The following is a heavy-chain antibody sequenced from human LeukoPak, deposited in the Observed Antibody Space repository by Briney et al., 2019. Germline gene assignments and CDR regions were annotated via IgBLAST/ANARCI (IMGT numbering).Heavy chain of an antibody. CDR3: ARVGYYGSGSYMDY. Sequence: PGGSLRLSCAASGFTFSSYWMSWVRQAPGKGLEWVANIKQDGSEKYYVDSVKGRFTISRDNAKNSLYLQMNSLRAEDTAVYYCARVGYYGSGSYMDYWGQGTLVTVSS. V-gene: IGHV3-7*01. CDR1: GFTFSSYW. D-gene: IGHD3-10*01. J-gene: IGHJ4*02. CDR2: IKQDGSEK.